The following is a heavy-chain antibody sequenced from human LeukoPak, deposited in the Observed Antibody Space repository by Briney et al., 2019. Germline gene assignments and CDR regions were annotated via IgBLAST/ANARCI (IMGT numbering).Heavy chain of an antibody. J-gene: IGHJ2*01. V-gene: IGHV4-61*01. CDR2: IYYSGST. CDR1: GGSISSSSYY. Sequence: SETLSLTCTVSGGSISSSSYYWGWIRQPPGKGLEWIGYIYYSGSTNYNPSLKSRVTISVDTSKNQFSLKLSSVTAADTAVYYCARDPELHWYFDLWGRGTLVTASS. CDR3: ARDPELHWYFDL. D-gene: IGHD1-26*01.